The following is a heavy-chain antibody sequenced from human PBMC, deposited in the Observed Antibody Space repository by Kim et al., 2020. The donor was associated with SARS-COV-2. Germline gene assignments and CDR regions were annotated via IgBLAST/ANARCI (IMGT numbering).Heavy chain of an antibody. J-gene: IGHJ4*02. CDR3: ARVGSGIAAADY. D-gene: IGHD6-13*01. Sequence: NYIPSLKSRVTISVATSKNQFSLKLSTVTTADTAVYFCARVGSGIAAADYWGQGTLVTVSS. V-gene: IGHV4-59*01.